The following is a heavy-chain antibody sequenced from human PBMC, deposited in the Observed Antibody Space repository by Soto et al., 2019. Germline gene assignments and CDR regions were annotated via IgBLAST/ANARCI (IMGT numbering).Heavy chain of an antibody. V-gene: IGHV4-31*03. J-gene: IGHJ5*02. CDR1: GGSISSGTYS. CDR3: AREEAARIERRFDP. D-gene: IGHD6-6*01. Sequence: SETLSLTCTVSGGSISSGTYSWTWIRQHPGKGLEWIGYIYHTGSTHYNPSLKSRVTILVDMSKNQFSLKLSSVTAADTAVYYCAREEAARIERRFDPWGQGTLVTVSS. CDR2: IYHTGST.